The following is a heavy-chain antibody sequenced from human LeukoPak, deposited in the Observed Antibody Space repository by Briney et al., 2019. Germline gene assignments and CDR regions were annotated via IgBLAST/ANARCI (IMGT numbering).Heavy chain of an antibody. J-gene: IGHJ4*02. V-gene: IGHV3-30*02. CDR3: ATLVRTGSGGRGYFDH. CDR2: MYNDENDK. CDR1: AFSFSSHG. D-gene: IGHD2-8*02. Sequence: GGSLRLSCAASAFSFSSHGIYWVRQAPGKGLEWVAFMYNDENDKNYADSVKGRFTISRDNSKNTLFLQMNSLRGDDTAVYYCATLVRTGSGGRGYFDHWGRGTLVTVSS.